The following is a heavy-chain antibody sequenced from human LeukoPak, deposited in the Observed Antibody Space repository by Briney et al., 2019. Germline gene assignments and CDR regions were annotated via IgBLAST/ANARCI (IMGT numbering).Heavy chain of an antibody. D-gene: IGHD4-17*01. Sequence: SETLSLTCAVYGGSFSGYYWSWIRQPPGKGLEWIGEINHSGSTNYNPSLKSRVTISVSTSRNQFSLKLSSVTAADTAVYYCARHLDYGDHQGAFDIWGQGTMVTVSS. CDR3: ARHLDYGDHQGAFDI. V-gene: IGHV4-34*01. CDR1: GGSFSGYY. J-gene: IGHJ3*02. CDR2: INHSGST.